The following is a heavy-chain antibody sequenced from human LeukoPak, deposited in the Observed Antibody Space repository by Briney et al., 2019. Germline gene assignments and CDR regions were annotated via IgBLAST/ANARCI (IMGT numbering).Heavy chain of an antibody. J-gene: IGHJ6*02. V-gene: IGHV1-2*02. Sequence: GASVKVSCKASGYTFTGYYMHWVRQAPGQGLEWMGWINPNSGGTNYAQKFQGRVTMTRDTSISTAYMELSRLRSDDTAVYYCARGVYTMVRGDYYGMDVWGQGTTVTVSS. CDR3: ARGVYTMVRGDYYGMDV. D-gene: IGHD3-10*01. CDR1: GYTFTGYY. CDR2: INPNSGGT.